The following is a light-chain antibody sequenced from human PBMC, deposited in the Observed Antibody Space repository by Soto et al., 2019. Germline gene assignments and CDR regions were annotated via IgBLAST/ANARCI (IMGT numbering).Light chain of an antibody. V-gene: IGKV3-20*01. J-gene: IGKJ3*01. CDR1: QSFSSSY. CDR2: GAA. CDR3: QQYGSSPFT. Sequence: EIVLTQSPGTLSLSQGERATLSCRASQSFSSSYLAWYQQKPGQAPRLLIYGAASRATGIPDRFSGSGSGTNFTLTISRMAPDDFAVYYCQQYGSSPFTFGPGTKVDIK.